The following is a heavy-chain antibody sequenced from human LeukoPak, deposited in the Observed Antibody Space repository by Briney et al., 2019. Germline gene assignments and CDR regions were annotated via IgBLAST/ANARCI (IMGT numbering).Heavy chain of an antibody. Sequence: PGGSLRLSCAASGFTFSNYAMSWVRQAPGKGLEWVSAISGSASSTYHADSVKGRFTISRDNSKNTLYLQMNSLRAEDTAVYYCAGLPAYYYDTSGFYFDYWGQGTLVTVSS. D-gene: IGHD3-22*01. CDR3: AGLPAYYYDTSGFYFDY. V-gene: IGHV3-23*01. CDR2: ISGSASST. J-gene: IGHJ4*02. CDR1: GFTFSNYA.